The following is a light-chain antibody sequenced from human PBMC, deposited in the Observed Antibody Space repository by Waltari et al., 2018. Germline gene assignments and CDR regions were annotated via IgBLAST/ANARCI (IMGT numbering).Light chain of an antibody. Sequence: EIVLTQSPGTLFLSPGESATLSCRASQSVSNNQLAWYQQSPGQAPRLVIYGAFARATGIPDRFSGTGSGTDFTLTISRLEPEDFAMYYCQQYGSSPLTFGQGTRLEIK. CDR3: QQYGSSPLT. CDR1: QSVSNNQ. V-gene: IGKV3-20*01. CDR2: GAF. J-gene: IGKJ5*01.